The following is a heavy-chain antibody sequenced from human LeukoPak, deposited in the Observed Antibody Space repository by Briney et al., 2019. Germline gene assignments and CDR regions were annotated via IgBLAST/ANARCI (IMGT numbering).Heavy chain of an antibody. V-gene: IGHV3-21*01. CDR2: ISSSSSYR. CDR1: GFTFSSYT. D-gene: IGHD4-17*01. J-gene: IGHJ4*02. Sequence: GGSLRLSCTASGFTFSSYTMNWVRQAPGKGLEWVSSISSSSSYRYYVDSVKGRYTISRDNAKNSLYLQMNSLRAEDTAVYYCATTTVTNDYWGQGTLVTVSS. CDR3: ATTTVTNDY.